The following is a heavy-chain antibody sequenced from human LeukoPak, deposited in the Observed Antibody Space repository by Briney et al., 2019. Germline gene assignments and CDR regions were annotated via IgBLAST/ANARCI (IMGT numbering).Heavy chain of an antibody. J-gene: IGHJ5*01. CDR1: SGSISSYY. Sequence: PSETLSLTCTVSSGSISSYYWNWLRQPPGKGLEWIGYIYYSGSTNYNPSLKSRVTISVDTSKNQFSLKLTSVTAADTAVYYCATHRGNWFDSWGQGTLVTVSS. CDR2: IYYSGST. V-gene: IGHV4-59*01. CDR3: ATHRGNWFDS.